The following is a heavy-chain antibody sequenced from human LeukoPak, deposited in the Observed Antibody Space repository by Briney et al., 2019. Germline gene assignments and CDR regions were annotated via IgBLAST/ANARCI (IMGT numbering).Heavy chain of an antibody. CDR3: TRHADYYDSSGSYYYYYYMDV. V-gene: IGHV3-73*01. Sequence: GGSLRLSCAASGFTFSGSAMHWVRQASGRGLEWVGRIRSKANTYATAYAASVKGRFTISRDDSKNTAYLQMNSLKTEDTAVYYCTRHADYYDSSGSYYYYYYMDVWGKGTTVTISS. CDR1: GFTFSGSA. J-gene: IGHJ6*03. CDR2: IRSKANTYAT. D-gene: IGHD3-22*01.